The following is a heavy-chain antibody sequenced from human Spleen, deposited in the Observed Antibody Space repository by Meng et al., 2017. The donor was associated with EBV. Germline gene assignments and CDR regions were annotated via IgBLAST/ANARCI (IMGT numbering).Heavy chain of an antibody. D-gene: IGHD3-10*01. Sequence: QLQLQESGSGLVKPSQTLSLTCTISGGSTSSGGNLWSWIRQPPGKGLEWIGYIYHSGSTYYNPSLKSRVTMSVDRSKNQFSLRLTSVTAADTAVYYCAGNYGGNLGWIDPWGQGTLVTVSS. CDR2: IYHSGST. V-gene: IGHV4-30-2*01. CDR3: AGNYGGNLGWIDP. J-gene: IGHJ5*02. CDR1: GGSTSSGGNL.